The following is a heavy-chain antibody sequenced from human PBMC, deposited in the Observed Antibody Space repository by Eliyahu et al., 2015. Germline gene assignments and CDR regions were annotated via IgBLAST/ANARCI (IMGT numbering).Heavy chain of an antibody. J-gene: IGHJ6*02. Sequence: QVQLVQSGAEVKKPGSSVKVSCKASGGTFSSYAISWVRQAPGQGLEWMGGIIPIFGTANYAQKFQGRVTITADESTSTAYMELSSLRSEDTAVYYCARVHYDFWSDPPSPVYGMDVWGQGTTVTVSS. CDR1: GGTFSSYA. CDR2: IIPIFGTA. D-gene: IGHD3-3*01. CDR3: ARVHYDFWSDPPSPVYGMDV. V-gene: IGHV1-69*01.